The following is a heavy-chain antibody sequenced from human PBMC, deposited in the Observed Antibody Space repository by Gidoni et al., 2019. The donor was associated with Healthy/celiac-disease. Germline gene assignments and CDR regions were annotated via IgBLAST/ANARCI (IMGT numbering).Heavy chain of an antibody. D-gene: IGHD3-22*01. CDR1: GYSCTSYC. Sequence: VQLVQSGAAVKTPGESLQISCKCSGYSCTSYCIRWVRQMPGKGLDWMGIIYPGDSDTRYSPSFQGQVTISADKSIRTAYLQWSSLNASDTAMYYCARHPPLRGLRGLGDNWFDPWGQGTLVTVSS. V-gene: IGHV5-51*01. CDR3: ARHPPLRGLRGLGDNWFDP. J-gene: IGHJ5*02. CDR2: IYPGDSDT.